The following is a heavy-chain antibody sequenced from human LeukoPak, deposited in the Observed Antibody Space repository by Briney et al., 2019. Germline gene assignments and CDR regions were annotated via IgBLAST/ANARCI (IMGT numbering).Heavy chain of an antibody. CDR1: GGSFSGYY. CDR3: ARADYSSTWSHYYYYMDV. D-gene: IGHD6-13*01. Sequence: SETLSLTCAVYGGSFSGYYWSWIRQPPGKGLEWIGEINHSGSTNYNPSLKSRVTISVDTSKNQFSLKLSSVTPADTAMYYCARADYSSTWSHYYYYMDVWGKGTTVTVSS. CDR2: INHSGST. V-gene: IGHV4-34*01. J-gene: IGHJ6*03.